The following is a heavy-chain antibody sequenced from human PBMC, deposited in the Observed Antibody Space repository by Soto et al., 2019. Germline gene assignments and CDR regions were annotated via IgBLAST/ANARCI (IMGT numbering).Heavy chain of an antibody. D-gene: IGHD3-16*01. CDR1: EFNVMSYW. V-gene: IGHV3-7*01. Sequence: GSLRLSCAVPEFNVMSYWMSWVRQAPGKGLEWVASIKEDGSEIYYLQSVRGRFTISRDSAGNALHLAMNYLSAEDTGVYFCARDIGFDYVNWGQGTLVTVSS. CDR3: ARDIGFDYVN. CDR2: IKEDGSEI. J-gene: IGHJ4*02.